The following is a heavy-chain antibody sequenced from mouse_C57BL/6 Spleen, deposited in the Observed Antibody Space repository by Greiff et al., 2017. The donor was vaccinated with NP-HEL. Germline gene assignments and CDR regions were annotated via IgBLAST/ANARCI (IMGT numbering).Heavy chain of an antibody. Sequence: VQLKQSGPELVKPGASVKISCKASGYSFTGYYMNWVKQSPEKSLEWIGEINPSTGGTTYNQKFKAKATLTVDKSSSTAYMQLKSLTSEDSAVYYCARSEIGYYYGSSPLWYFDVWGTGTTVTVSS. J-gene: IGHJ1*03. D-gene: IGHD1-1*01. CDR2: INPSTGGT. CDR3: ARSEIGYYYGSSPLWYFDV. V-gene: IGHV1-42*01. CDR1: GYSFTGYY.